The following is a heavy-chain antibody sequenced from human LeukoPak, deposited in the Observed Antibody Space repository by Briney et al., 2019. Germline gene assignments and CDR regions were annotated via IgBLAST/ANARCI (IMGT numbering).Heavy chain of an antibody. V-gene: IGHV1-18*01. J-gene: IGHJ5*02. CDR1: GYTFTSYG. CDR2: ISAYNGNT. Sequence: ASVTVSCKASGYTFTSYGISWVRQAPGQGLEWMGWISAYNGNTNYAQKLQGRVTMTTDTSTSTAYMELRSLRSDDTAVYYCARDGGVLLWFGELQNNWFDPWGQGTLVTVSS. CDR3: ARDGGVLLWFGELQNNWFDP. D-gene: IGHD3-10*01.